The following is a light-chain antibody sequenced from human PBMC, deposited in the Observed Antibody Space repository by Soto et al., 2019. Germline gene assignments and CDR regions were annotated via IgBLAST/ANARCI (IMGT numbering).Light chain of an antibody. CDR2: WAS. J-gene: IGKJ2*01. V-gene: IGKV4-1*01. Sequence: DIVMTQSPDSLAVSLGERATINCKSSQSVLYSSNNKNNLAWYQQKPGQPPKLLIYWASFRESGVPDRFSGGGSGTDFTLTISSLQAEDVAVFYCQQYYSAPPSFGQGTKREIK. CDR3: QQYYSAPPS. CDR1: QSVLYSSNNKNN.